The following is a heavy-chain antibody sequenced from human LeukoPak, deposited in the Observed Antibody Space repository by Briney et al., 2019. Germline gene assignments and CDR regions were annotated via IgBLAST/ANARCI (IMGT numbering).Heavy chain of an antibody. CDR1: GGSISSGGYY. J-gene: IGHJ4*02. CDR2: IYYSGST. V-gene: IGHV4-31*03. D-gene: IGHD3-10*01. CDR3: ARGLRRNYGSGSLSN. Sequence: SQTLSLTCTVSGGSISSGGYYWSWIRQHPGKGLEWIGYIYYSGSTYYNPSLKSRVTISVDTSKNQFSLKLSSVTAADTAVYYCARGLRRNYGSGSLSNWGQGTLVTVSS.